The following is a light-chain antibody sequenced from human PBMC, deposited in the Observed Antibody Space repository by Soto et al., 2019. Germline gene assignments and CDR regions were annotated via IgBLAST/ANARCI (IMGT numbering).Light chain of an antibody. CDR1: QSVSTN. Sequence: EIVMTQSPATLSGSPGERATLSCRASQSVSTNLAWYQQKPGQAPRLLIYGASTRATGIPARFSGSGSGTDFTLTISSLQSDDLAVYYCQQYTNRPPWTFGQGTKV. CDR2: GAS. CDR3: QQYTNRPPWT. J-gene: IGKJ1*01. V-gene: IGKV3-15*01.